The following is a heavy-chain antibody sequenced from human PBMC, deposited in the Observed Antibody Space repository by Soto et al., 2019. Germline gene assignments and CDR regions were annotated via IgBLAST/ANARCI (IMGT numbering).Heavy chain of an antibody. V-gene: IGHV4-34*02. CDR1: GGSFTGYY. Sequence: QVQLKQWGAGLLKPSETLSLTCAVNGGSFTGYYWTYIRQSPEKGLEWIGEVNHRGSTTYNPSLKSRVTISVDASNNQFYLNLSSVIAADTAVYYCARSPPFSSFRDFDVWGQGTMVTVSS. J-gene: IGHJ3*01. D-gene: IGHD6-6*01. CDR2: VNHRGST. CDR3: ARSPPFSSFRDFDV.